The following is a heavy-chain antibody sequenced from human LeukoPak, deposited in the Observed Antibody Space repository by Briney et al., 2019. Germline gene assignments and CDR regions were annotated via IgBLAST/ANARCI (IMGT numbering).Heavy chain of an antibody. J-gene: IGHJ4*02. Sequence: GGSLRLSCAASGFTFSNYWMTWVRRAPGKGLEWVANIRPDGSVIHYVDSVKGRFTISRDNSKNTLYLQMNSLRAEDTAVYYCAKDGSRTGYYDFDYWGQGTLVTVSS. CDR2: IRPDGSVI. V-gene: IGHV3-7*03. CDR1: GFTFSNYW. CDR3: AKDGSRTGYYDFDY. D-gene: IGHD3/OR15-3a*01.